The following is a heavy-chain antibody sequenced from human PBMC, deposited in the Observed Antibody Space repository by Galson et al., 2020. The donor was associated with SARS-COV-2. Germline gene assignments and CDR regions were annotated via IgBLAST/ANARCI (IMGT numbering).Heavy chain of an antibody. Sequence: ELNAGGSLRLSCAASEFTFSDHAMPCVRQAPGKGLEWVAQIFFDGSEKYYGDSVRGRFTISRDSSKNTVYRQMNNLRVDETAVYYCARDGQSSRGWALDYWGQGTLLTVSA. CDR3: ARDGQSSRGWALDY. CDR1: EFTFSDHA. J-gene: IGHJ4*02. D-gene: IGHD6-19*01. V-gene: IGHV3-33*08. CDR2: IFFDGSEK.